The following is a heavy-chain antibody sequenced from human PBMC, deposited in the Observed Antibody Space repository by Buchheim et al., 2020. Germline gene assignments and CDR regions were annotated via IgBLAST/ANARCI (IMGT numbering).Heavy chain of an antibody. D-gene: IGHD2-15*01. J-gene: IGHJ6*03. V-gene: IGHV3-7*03. CDR1: GFTFSSYW. Sequence: EVQLVESGGGLVQPGGSRRLSCAASGFTFSSYWMSWVRQASGKGLEWVATLNPGGTEIYYVGSVKGRFTISRDNSKNTLYLQMSSLSAEDTAVYYCAKDRYYYYYMDVWGKGTT. CDR2: LNPGGTEI. CDR3: AKDRYYYYYMDV.